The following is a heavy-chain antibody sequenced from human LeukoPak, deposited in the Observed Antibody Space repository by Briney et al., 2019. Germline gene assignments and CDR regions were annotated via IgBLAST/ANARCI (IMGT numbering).Heavy chain of an antibody. CDR1: GFTFSTYS. D-gene: IGHD6-13*01. CDR2: ISSTSSYI. Sequence: KTGGSLRLSCAASGFTFSTYSMNWVRQAPGKGLEWVSSISSTSSYIYYADSVKGRFTISRDNAKNSLYLQMNSLRAEDTAVYYCARENNLREYSSSWYYYYYYMDVWGKGTTVTVSS. V-gene: IGHV3-21*01. J-gene: IGHJ6*03. CDR3: ARENNLREYSSSWYYYYYYMDV.